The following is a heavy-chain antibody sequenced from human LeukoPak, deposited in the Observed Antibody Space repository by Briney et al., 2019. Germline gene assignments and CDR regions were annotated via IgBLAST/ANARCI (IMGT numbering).Heavy chain of an antibody. CDR3: ARRAASEWELEVYFDY. CDR1: GFTFSSYS. CDR2: ISSSSYI. D-gene: IGHD1-26*01. V-gene: IGHV3-21*01. Sequence: GGSLRLSCAASGFTFSSYSMNWVRQAPGKGLEWVSSISSSSYIYYADSVKGRFTISRDNAKNSLYLQMNSLRAEDTAVYYCARRAASEWELEVYFDYWGQGTLVTVSS. J-gene: IGHJ4*02.